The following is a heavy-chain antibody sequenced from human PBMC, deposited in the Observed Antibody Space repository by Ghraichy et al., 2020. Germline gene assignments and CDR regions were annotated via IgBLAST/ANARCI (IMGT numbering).Heavy chain of an antibody. CDR1: GYIFTDYG. D-gene: IGHD4-17*01. CDR3: ARNYTVTRNSFNHYAMDV. V-gene: IGHV1-18*01. Sequence: ASVKVSCRSSGYIFTDYGINWVRQAPGQGLEWMGWISIHDGITNYAQKFQGRVSMTTEPSTSTAHLELRSLRSDDTGVYYCARNYTVTRNSFNHYAMDVWGHGTTVTVAS. J-gene: IGHJ6*02. CDR2: ISIHDGIT.